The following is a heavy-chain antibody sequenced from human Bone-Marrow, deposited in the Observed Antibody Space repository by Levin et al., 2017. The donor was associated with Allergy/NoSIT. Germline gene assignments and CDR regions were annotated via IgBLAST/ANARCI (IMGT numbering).Heavy chain of an antibody. Sequence: GGSLRLSCAASGFTVSSNYMSWVRQAPGKGLEWVSISYGAGSTYYADSVKGRFTISRDSSNNTLYLQMNSLRAEDTAVYYCASLGVVISGGSDGFFDYWGQGTLVTVSS. CDR1: GFTVSSNY. V-gene: IGHV3-53*01. CDR2: SYGAGST. D-gene: IGHD3-3*01. J-gene: IGHJ4*02. CDR3: ASLGVVISGGSDGFFDY.